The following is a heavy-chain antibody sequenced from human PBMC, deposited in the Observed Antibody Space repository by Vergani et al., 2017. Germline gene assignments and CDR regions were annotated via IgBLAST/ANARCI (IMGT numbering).Heavy chain of an antibody. J-gene: IGHJ4*02. CDR1: GFTLSNYD. D-gene: IGHD3-16*01. CDR3: AKHFRGWGLDY. Sequence: QVQLVESGGGVVQRGGSLRLSCATSGFTLSNYDMQWIRQATGKGLEFVAFIQFDGSNKYYADSVKGRFTLSRDFSKNTLYLQMNSLRTDDTASYYCAKHFRGWGLDYWGQGTQVIVSS. V-gene: IGHV3-30*02. CDR2: IQFDGSNK.